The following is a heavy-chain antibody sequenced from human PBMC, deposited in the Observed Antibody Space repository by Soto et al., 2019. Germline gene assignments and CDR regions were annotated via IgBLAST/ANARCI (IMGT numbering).Heavy chain of an antibody. CDR3: ARADNPYCSGGSRYFDY. Sequence: GGSLRLSCTASGFTFSSYAMSWVRQAPGKGLEWVSVISGSGDNTFYADSVKGRFTISRDNSKNTLYLQMNSLRDEDTAVYYCARADNPYCSGGSRYFDYWGQGTLVTVSS. CDR1: GFTFSSYA. V-gene: IGHV3-23*01. J-gene: IGHJ4*02. D-gene: IGHD2-15*01. CDR2: ISGSGDNT.